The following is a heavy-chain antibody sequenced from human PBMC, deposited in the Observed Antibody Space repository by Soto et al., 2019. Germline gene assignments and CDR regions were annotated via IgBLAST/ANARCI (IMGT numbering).Heavy chain of an antibody. CDR1: RGSFSGFY. V-gene: IGHV4-34*01. CDR2: INHSGTT. Sequence: PSETLSLTCGVYRGSFSGFYWSWVRQTPGGGLEWIGEINHSGTTNYNPSFQNRVTISVDKSTNNFSLKMTSVTAADVAVYYCARGRGYVYGSNFYGLDVWGQGTTVTVSS. J-gene: IGHJ6*02. D-gene: IGHD6-25*01. CDR3: ARGRGYVYGSNFYGLDV.